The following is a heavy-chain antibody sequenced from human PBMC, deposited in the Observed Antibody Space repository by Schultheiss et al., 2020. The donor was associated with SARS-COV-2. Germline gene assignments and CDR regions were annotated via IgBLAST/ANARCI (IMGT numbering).Heavy chain of an antibody. D-gene: IGHD1-26*01. J-gene: IGHJ5*02. CDR3: ARDYRPTFTPENCFDP. V-gene: IGHV4-59*01. CDR1: GGSISSYY. Sequence: SETLSLTCTVSGGSISSYYWSWIRQPPGKGLEWIGYIYYSGSTNYNPSLKSRVTISVDMSKNQFSLKLSSVTAADTAVYYCARDYRPTFTPENCFDPWGHGALVTVSS. CDR2: IYYSGST.